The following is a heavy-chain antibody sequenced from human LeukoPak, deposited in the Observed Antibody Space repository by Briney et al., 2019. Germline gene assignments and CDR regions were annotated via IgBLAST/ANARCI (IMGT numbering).Heavy chain of an antibody. CDR2: INPNNGGT. CDR3: ARSIREDCSSTSCYTYYYYYGMDV. J-gene: IGHJ6*02. CDR1: GYNFNVYY. D-gene: IGHD2-2*02. Sequence: GASVKVSRKPSGYNFNVYYIQWVRQAPGQGVEWVGWINPNNGGTNYAQKLQGRVTMTRDTSINTAYMELSRLRSDDTAVYYCARSIREDCSSTSCYTYYYYYGMDVWGQGTTVTVSS. V-gene: IGHV1-2*02.